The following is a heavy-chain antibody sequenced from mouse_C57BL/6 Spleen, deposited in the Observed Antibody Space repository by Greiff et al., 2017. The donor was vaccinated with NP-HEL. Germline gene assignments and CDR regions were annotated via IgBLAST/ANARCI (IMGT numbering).Heavy chain of an antibody. Sequence: VQRVESGPGLVQPSQSLSITCTVSGFSLTSYGVHWVRQSPGKGLEWLGVIWRGGSTDYNAAFMSRLSITKDNSKSQVFFKMNSLQADDTAIYYCLMVTSRENYYAMDYWGQGTSVTVSS. CDR3: LMVTSRENYYAMDY. V-gene: IGHV2-5*01. D-gene: IGHD2-3*01. J-gene: IGHJ4*01. CDR1: GFSLTSYG. CDR2: IWRGGST.